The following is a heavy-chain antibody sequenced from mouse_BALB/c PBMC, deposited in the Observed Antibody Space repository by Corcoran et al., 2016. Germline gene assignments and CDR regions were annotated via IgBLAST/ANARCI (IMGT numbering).Heavy chain of an antibody. CDR2: INPYNDGN. V-gene: IGHV1S136*01. Sequence: EVQLQQSGPELVKPGASVKMSCKASGYTFTSYVMHGVKQKPGQGLEWIGYINPYNDGNKYNEKFKGKATLTSDKSSSTAYLELSSLTSEDSAVYYCARWYPGRAMDYWGQGTSVTVSS. CDR3: ARWYPGRAMDY. J-gene: IGHJ4*01. CDR1: GYTFTSYV. D-gene: IGHD1-1*01.